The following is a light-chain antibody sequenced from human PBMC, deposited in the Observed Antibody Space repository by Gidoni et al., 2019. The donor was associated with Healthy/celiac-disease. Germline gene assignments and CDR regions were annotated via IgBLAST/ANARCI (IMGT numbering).Light chain of an antibody. Sequence: QSALTQPASVSGSPGQPITISCTGTSSDVGSYNLVSWYQQHPGKAPKLMIYEGSKRPSGVSNRFSGSKSGNTASLTISGLQAEDEADYYRCSYAGSHVVFGGGTKLTVL. J-gene: IGLJ2*01. CDR1: SSDVGSYNL. CDR3: CSYAGSHVV. CDR2: EGS. V-gene: IGLV2-23*01.